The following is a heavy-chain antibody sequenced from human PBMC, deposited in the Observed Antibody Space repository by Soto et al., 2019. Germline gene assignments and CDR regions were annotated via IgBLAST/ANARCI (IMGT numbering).Heavy chain of an antibody. Sequence: LETLSLTCTVSGVSISSYYWSWIRQHPGKGLEWIGYIYYSGSTNYNPSLKSRVTISVDTSKNQFSLKLSSVTAADTAVYYCARAFTPTEGDYYILTGPEGDYYYGMDVWGQGTTVTVSS. CDR2: IYYSGST. V-gene: IGHV4-59*01. CDR3: ARAFTPTEGDYYILTGPEGDYYYGMDV. D-gene: IGHD3-9*01. CDR1: GVSISSYY. J-gene: IGHJ6*02.